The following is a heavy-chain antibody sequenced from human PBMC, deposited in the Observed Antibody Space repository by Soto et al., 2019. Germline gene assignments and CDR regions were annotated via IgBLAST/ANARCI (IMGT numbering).Heavy chain of an antibody. CDR3: ARFSGGSYNTYYFYYGMDV. Sequence: ASVKVSCKASGYTFTSYGISWVRHAPGQGLDWMGWISAYNGNTKYAQDLQGRVTMTTDTSTSTAYMELRSLRSDDTAMYYCARFSGGSYNTYYFYYGMDVWGQGTTVTVSS. CDR2: ISAYNGNT. D-gene: IGHD2-15*01. V-gene: IGHV1-18*04. CDR1: GYTFTSYG. J-gene: IGHJ6*02.